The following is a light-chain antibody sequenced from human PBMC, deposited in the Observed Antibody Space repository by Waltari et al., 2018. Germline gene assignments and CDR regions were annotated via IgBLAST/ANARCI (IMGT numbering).Light chain of an antibody. J-gene: IGLJ2*01. CDR1: GSNTGPNH. CDR2: RDN. V-gene: IGLV1-47*01. CDR3: AAWDDRLRGPL. Sequence: QSVLTQPPSASGTPGQRVTIPCSGSGSNTGPNHPSWYQHLPGTAPRLLIYRDNQRPPGVPDRFSGSQSGTSASLAISGLRSEDEADYYCAAWDDRLRGPLFGGGTKLTVL.